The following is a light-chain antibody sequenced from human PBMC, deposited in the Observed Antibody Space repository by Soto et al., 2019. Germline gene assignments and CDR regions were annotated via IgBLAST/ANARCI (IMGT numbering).Light chain of an antibody. CDR2: GAS. Sequence: EIVLTQSPGTLSLSPGXRATLSCRASQSVSSRYLAWYQQKPGQAPRLLIYGASSRATGIPDRFSGSGSGTGFTLTISTLEPEDVAVYYCQQYGSSPPWTFGQGTKVESK. CDR3: QQYGSSPPWT. CDR1: QSVSSRY. J-gene: IGKJ1*01. V-gene: IGKV3-20*01.